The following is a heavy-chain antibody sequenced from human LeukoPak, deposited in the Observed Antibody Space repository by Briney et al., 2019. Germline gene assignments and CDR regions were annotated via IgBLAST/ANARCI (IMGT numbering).Heavy chain of an antibody. Sequence: GASLVISCECSGSCFTSYLLWLVRPLPGKGLELMRIIYPGDSDTRYSPSHHGQITIRADTSISASSQLWSSMKAADAAIYYGARRLRYSSGKYYFDYWGQGTLVTVSS. J-gene: IGHJ4*02. CDR3: ARRLRYSSGKYYFDY. CDR1: GSCFTSYL. D-gene: IGHD6-19*01. V-gene: IGHV5-51*01. CDR2: IYPGDSDT.